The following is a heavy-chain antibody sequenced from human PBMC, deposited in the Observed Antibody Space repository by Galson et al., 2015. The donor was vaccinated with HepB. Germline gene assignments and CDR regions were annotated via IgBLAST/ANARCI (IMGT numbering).Heavy chain of an antibody. D-gene: IGHD3-9*01. CDR3: VKEDILSGFSVGSFHV. CDR1: GFNFNYYA. Sequence: SLGLSCAASGFNFNYYAMHWVRQAPGRGLEYISGITNDGVGTNYADSVNGRFTISRDNARKSLNLQVTSLRPEDTALYYCVKEDILSGFSVGSFHVWGQGTMVTVSS. V-gene: IGHV3-64D*06. J-gene: IGHJ3*01. CDR2: ITNDGVGT.